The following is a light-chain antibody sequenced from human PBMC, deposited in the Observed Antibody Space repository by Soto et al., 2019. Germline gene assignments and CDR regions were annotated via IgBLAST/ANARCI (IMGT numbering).Light chain of an antibody. CDR3: CSYAGSYTYV. CDR1: SSDVGGHNY. J-gene: IGLJ1*01. V-gene: IGLV2-11*01. CDR2: SVS. Sequence: QSALTRPRSVSGSPGQSVTISCTGTSSDVGGHNYVSWYQQYPGKAPRLLLSSVSKRPSGVPDRFSGSKSGNTASLTISGLQAEDEADYYCCSYAGSYTYVFGTGTKVTVL.